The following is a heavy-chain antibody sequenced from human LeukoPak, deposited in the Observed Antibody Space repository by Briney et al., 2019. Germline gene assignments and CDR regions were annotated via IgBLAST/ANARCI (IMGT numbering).Heavy chain of an antibody. CDR2: IKQDGSKK. V-gene: IGHV3-7*04. CDR3: TRVGYIDEGSDY. J-gene: IGHJ4*02. CDR1: GCPFSSYW. Sequence: GGSLRLSCVASGCPFSSYWMTWVRQAPGKGLEWVANIKQDGSKKSYVDSVKGRFTISRDNAKNSLYLQMNSLRAEDTAIYYCTRVGYIDEGSDYWAQGTLFTVSS. D-gene: IGHD5-24*01.